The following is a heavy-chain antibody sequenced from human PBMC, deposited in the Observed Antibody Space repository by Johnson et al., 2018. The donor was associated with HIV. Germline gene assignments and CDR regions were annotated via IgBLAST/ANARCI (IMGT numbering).Heavy chain of an antibody. D-gene: IGHD3-10*01. CDR2: INWNGGST. Sequence: QVQLVESGGGVVQPGRSLRLSCEASGFTFSSYAVHWVRQAPGKGLEWVSGINWNGGSTGYADSMQGRFTISRDNAQNTLYLQMNSLRAEETAVYYCARSGLVQTYYYGSGSYKDAFDIWGQGTMVTVSS. J-gene: IGHJ3*02. V-gene: IGHV3-NL1*01. CDR1: GFTFSSYA. CDR3: ARSGLVQTYYYGSGSYKDAFDI.